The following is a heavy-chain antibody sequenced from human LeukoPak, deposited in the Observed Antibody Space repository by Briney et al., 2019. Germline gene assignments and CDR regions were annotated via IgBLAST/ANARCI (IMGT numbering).Heavy chain of an antibody. V-gene: IGHV3-48*01. CDR2: ISSSSSTI. Sequence: GGSLRLSCAASGFTFSSYGMTWVRQAPGKGLEWVSYISSSSSTIYYADSVKGRFTISRDNAKNSLYLQLNSLRAEDTAVYYCARVVLPLNYYYMDVWGKGTTVTISS. J-gene: IGHJ6*03. CDR1: GFTFSSYG. CDR3: ARVVLPLNYYYMDV. D-gene: IGHD2-2*01.